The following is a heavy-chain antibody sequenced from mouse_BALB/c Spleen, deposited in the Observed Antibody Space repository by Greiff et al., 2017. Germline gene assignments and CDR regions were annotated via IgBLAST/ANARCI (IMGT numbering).Heavy chain of an antibody. V-gene: IGHV2-9*02. CDR3: ASYYYGSSYPFAY. CDR2: IWAGGST. CDR1: GFSLTSYG. D-gene: IGHD1-1*01. Sequence: VQLQESGPGLVAPSQSLSITCTVSGFSLTSYGVHWVRQPPGKGLEWLGVIWAGGSTNYNSALMSRLSISKDNSKSQVFLKMNSLQTDDTAMYYCASYYYGSSYPFAYWGEGTLVTVSA. J-gene: IGHJ3*01.